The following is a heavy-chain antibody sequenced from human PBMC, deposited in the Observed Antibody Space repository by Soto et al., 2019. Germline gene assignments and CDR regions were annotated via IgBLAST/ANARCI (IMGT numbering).Heavy chain of an antibody. V-gene: IGHV3-7*01. Sequence: EVQLVESGGGLGQPGGSLRLSCAASGFTFSSYWMSWVRQAPGKGLEWVANIKQDGSEKYYVDSVKGRFTISRDNAKNSLYLQMNSLRAEDTAVYYCARVGYSSSWYGDYYYYGMDVWGQGTTVTVSS. J-gene: IGHJ6*02. CDR1: GFTFSSYW. CDR3: ARVGYSSSWYGDYYYYGMDV. D-gene: IGHD6-13*01. CDR2: IKQDGSEK.